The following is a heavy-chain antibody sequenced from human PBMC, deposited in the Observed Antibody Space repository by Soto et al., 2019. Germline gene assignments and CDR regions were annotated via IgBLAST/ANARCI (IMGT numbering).Heavy chain of an antibody. CDR1: GYSFTSYW. CDR2: IDPSDSYT. J-gene: IGHJ5*02. Sequence: EVQLVQSGAEVKKPGESLRISCKGSGYSFTSYWISWVRQMPGKGLEWMGRIDPSDSYTNYSPSFQGHVTISADKSISTAYLQWSSLKASDTAMYYCARHVEAYSSGWYSDPWGQGTLVTVSS. V-gene: IGHV5-10-1*01. CDR3: ARHVEAYSSGWYSDP. D-gene: IGHD6-19*01.